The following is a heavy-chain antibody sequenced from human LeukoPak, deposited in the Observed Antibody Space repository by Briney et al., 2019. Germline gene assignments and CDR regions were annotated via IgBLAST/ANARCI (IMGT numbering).Heavy chain of an antibody. CDR2: INHSGST. CDR3: ARRIPDYYGSGSYYS. J-gene: IGHJ4*02. Sequence: SETLSLTCAVYGGSFSGYYWSWIRQPPGKGLEWIGEINHSGSTNYNPSLKSRVTISVDTSKNQFSLKLSSVTAADTGVYYCARRIPDYYGSGSYYSWGQGTLVTVSS. V-gene: IGHV4-34*01. CDR1: GGSFSGYY. D-gene: IGHD3-10*01.